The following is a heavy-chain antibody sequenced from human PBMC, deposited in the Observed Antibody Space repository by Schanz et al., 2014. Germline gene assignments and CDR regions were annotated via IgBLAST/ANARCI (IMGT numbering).Heavy chain of an antibody. CDR3: ERFQSPHQPFDY. D-gene: IGHD2-2*01. Sequence: QVQLVESGGGVVQPGRSLKLSCAASGFPFSSHGMHWVRQAPAKGLEWVAVVGDTGTTKFYADSVKGRLTVSRDNAKNSLYLQMNSLRAEDTAVYYCERFQSPHQPFDYWGQGATVTVSS. CDR1: GFPFSSHG. J-gene: IGHJ4*02. V-gene: IGHV3-33*08. CDR2: VGDTGTTK.